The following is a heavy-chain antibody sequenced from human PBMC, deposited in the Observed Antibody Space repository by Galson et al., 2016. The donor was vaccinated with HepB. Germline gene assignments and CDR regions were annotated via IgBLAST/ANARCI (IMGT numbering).Heavy chain of an antibody. Sequence: SLRLSCAASGFTFSSYAMHWVRQAPAKGLEWVAVISYDGNNKYYADSVKGRFTISRDNSKKTLYLQMNSLRAEDTAVYYCAKDRRRLTTRDYYRDVWGKGTTVTVSS. CDR1: GFTFSSYA. V-gene: IGHV3-30*18. J-gene: IGHJ6*03. CDR2: ISYDGNNK. D-gene: IGHD4-11*01. CDR3: AKDRRRLTTRDYYRDV.